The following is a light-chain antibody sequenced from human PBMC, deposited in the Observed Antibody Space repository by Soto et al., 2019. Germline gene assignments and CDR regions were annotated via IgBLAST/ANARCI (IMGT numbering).Light chain of an antibody. Sequence: DIQIAQSPASVSASVLERVTITCQASQDISNYLNWYQQKPGKAPKLLIYDASNLETGVPSRFSGSGSGTDFTFTISSLQPEDIATYYCQQYDNLPLTFGGGTKVDIK. J-gene: IGKJ4*01. V-gene: IGKV1-33*01. CDR1: QDISNY. CDR3: QQYDNLPLT. CDR2: DAS.